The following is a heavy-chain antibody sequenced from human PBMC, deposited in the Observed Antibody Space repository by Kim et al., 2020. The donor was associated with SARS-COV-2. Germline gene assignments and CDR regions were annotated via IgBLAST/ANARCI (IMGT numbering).Heavy chain of an antibody. D-gene: IGHD1-26*01. CDR3: ARARTLWEEEPVMDV. CDR2: IYYSGSI. V-gene: IGHV4-59*01. Sequence: SETLSLTCTVSGGPISSYYWSWIRQPPGKGLEWIGFIYYSGSINYNPSLKSRVTISVDTSKNQFSLKLSTVPAADTAVYYCARARTLWEEEPVMDVWGKGTMVTVSS. CDR1: GGPISSYY. J-gene: IGHJ6*04.